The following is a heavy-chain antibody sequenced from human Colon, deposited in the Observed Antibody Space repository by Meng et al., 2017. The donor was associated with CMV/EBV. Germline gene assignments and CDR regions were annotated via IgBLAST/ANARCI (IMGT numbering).Heavy chain of an antibody. D-gene: IGHD3-22*01. CDR1: GFSVSTNY. J-gene: IGHJ6*02. Sequence: GGSLRLSCAASGFSVSTNYISWVRQGPGKGLEWLSVIYDTGRKYYADSVKGRFTISRDNSKNTLYLQMNSLRAEDTAVYYCARDETDYYDSSGYYKGFGMDVWGQGTTVTVSS. V-gene: IGHV3-66*03. CDR2: IYDTGRK. CDR3: ARDETDYYDSSGYYKGFGMDV.